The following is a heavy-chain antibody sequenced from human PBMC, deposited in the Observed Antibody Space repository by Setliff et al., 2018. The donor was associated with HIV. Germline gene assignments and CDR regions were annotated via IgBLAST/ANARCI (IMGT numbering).Heavy chain of an antibody. CDR2: IYTSGST. Sequence: SETLSLTCTVSGGSISSSSYYWGWIRQPPGKGLEWIGSIYTSGSTNYNPSLKSRVTISVDTSRNQFSLKLSSVTAADTAVYYCTRDRPGVTLIPGGPDYWGQGTLVTVSS. V-gene: IGHV4-39*07. CDR3: TRDRPGVTLIPGGPDY. J-gene: IGHJ4*02. CDR1: GGSISSSSYY. D-gene: IGHD3-22*01.